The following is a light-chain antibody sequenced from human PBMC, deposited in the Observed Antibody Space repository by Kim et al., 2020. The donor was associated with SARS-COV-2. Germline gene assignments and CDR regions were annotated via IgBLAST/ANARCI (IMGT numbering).Light chain of an antibody. CDR2: DVS. CDR3: CSYAGSYTEV. CDR1: SSDVGGYNY. J-gene: IGLJ2*01. Sequence: GQSVSIPSTGTSSDVGGYNYVSWYQQHPGKAPTVLIYDVSKRPSGVPDRYSDTKSGNTASLTISGLQGEDEADYYCCSYAGSYTEVFGGGTQLTVL. V-gene: IGLV2-11*01.